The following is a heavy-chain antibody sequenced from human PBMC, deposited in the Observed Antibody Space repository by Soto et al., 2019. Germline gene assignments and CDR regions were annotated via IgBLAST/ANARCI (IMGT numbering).Heavy chain of an antibody. J-gene: IGHJ4*02. V-gene: IGHV1-8*01. Sequence: QVQLVQSGAEVKKPGASVKVSCKASGYTFTSYDINWVRQATGQGLEWMGWMNPNSGNTGYAQKFQGRVTMTRNTSISTAYMELSSLRSEDTAVYYCARVKSCSGGSCYRTFGYWGQGTLVTVSS. D-gene: IGHD2-15*01. CDR3: ARVKSCSGGSCYRTFGY. CDR2: MNPNSGNT. CDR1: GYTFTSYD.